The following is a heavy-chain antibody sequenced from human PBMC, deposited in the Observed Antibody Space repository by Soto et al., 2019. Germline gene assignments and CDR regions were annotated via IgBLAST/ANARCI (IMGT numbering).Heavy chain of an antibody. J-gene: IGHJ4*02. CDR2: INPSGGST. CDR1: GYTFTSYY. CDR3: AADLTMVRGVISYFDY. Sequence: ASVKVSCKASGYTFTSYYMHWVRQAPGQGLEWMGIINPSGGSTSYAQKFQGRVTMTRDTSTSTVYMELSSLRSEDTAVYYCAADLTMVRGVISYFDYWGQGTLVTVSS. V-gene: IGHV1-46*03. D-gene: IGHD3-10*01.